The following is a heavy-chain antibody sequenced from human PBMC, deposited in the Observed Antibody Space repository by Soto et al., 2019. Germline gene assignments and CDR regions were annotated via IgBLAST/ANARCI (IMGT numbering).Heavy chain of an antibody. Sequence: WGSLLLSCETSVFTFSSHGISWVSQAPGRGLELVSTLRCRGYYTSYADSVNGRFSVSRDNSKSILHLQMNSLRVEDTAIYYCARVAALGGYCPTTSCYLPSDGMDVWCQGASVTVS. V-gene: IGHV3-23*01. CDR2: LRCRGYYT. CDR3: ARVAALGGYCPTTSCYLPSDGMDV. J-gene: IGHJ6*02. CDR1: VFTFSSHG. D-gene: IGHD2-2*03.